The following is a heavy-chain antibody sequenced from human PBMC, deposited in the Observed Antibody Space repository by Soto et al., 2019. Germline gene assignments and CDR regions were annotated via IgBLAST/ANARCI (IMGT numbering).Heavy chain of an antibody. CDR3: ARFDYGDNGTPVGWFDP. CDR2: ISSSSNYI. Sequence: EVQLVESGGGLVKPGGSLRLSCAASGFTFSSYSMNWVRQAPGKGLEWVSSISSSSNYIYYADSVKGRFTISRDNAKNSLYLQMNSLRAEDTAVYYCARFDYGDNGTPVGWFDPWGQGTLVTVSS. CDR1: GFTFSSYS. D-gene: IGHD4-17*01. J-gene: IGHJ5*02. V-gene: IGHV3-21*01.